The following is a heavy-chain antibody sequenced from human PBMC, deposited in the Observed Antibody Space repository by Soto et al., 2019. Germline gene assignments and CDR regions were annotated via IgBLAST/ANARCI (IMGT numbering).Heavy chain of an antibody. CDR2: IYTRVST. D-gene: IGHD1-26*01. V-gene: IGHV4-4*07. CDR3: AGGGTYYLDS. Sequence: SETLSLTCPVSGASISDFYWSWIRQSGGNRLAWIGRIYTRVSTDYHPSLKSRATISIEACKNQASLRRTSVTAADTAVYYCAGGGTYYLDSWGEGTLVTVSS. CDR1: GASISDFY. J-gene: IGHJ4*02.